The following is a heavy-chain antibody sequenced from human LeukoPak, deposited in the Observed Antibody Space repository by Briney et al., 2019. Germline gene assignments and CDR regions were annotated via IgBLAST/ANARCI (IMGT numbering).Heavy chain of an antibody. CDR1: GDSITSSSYY. J-gene: IGHJ4*02. CDR3: ARGGIVVVVAATPGPFDY. D-gene: IGHD2-15*01. V-gene: IGHV4-39*01. Sequence: SETLSLTCTVSGDSITSSSYYWEWIRQPPGKGLEWIGSTFYSGSTYYNPSLESRVTISVDTSKNQFSLKLSSVTAADTAVYYCARGGIVVVVAATPGPFDYWGQGTLVTVSS. CDR2: TFYSGST.